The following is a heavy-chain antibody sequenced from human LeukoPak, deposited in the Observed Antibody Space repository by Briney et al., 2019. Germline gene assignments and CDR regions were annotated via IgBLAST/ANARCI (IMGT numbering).Heavy chain of an antibody. J-gene: IGHJ4*02. CDR1: GGSLSGYY. Sequence: SETLSLTCAVYGGSLSGYYLSWIRQPPGKGLEWIGEINHSGRTNYNPSLKSRVTISLDTSKNQFSLKLNSVTAADTAVYYCARGDIIVALYYWGQGTLVTVSS. CDR3: ARGDIIVALYY. CDR2: INHSGRT. D-gene: IGHD5-12*01. V-gene: IGHV4-34*01.